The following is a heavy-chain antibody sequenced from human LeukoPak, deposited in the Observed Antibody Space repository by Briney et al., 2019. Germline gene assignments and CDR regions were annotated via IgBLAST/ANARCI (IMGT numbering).Heavy chain of an antibody. V-gene: IGHV1-46*01. Sequence: GASVKVSCKAFGYSLTNYYVHWVRQAPGQGLEWMGEINPSGGSTSYAQKFQGRITVTRDTYTSTVYMDLSSLRSEDTATYYCARGAPTTRIGAGRFDYWGQGTLVTVSS. J-gene: IGHJ4*02. CDR1: GYSLTNYY. CDR2: INPSGGST. D-gene: IGHD5-12*01. CDR3: ARGAPTTRIGAGRFDY.